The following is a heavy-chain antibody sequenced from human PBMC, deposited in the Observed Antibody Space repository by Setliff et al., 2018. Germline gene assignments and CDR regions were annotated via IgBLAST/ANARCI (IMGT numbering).Heavy chain of an antibody. Sequence: GESLKISCKGSGYSFTSYWIGWVRQMPGKGLEWMGIIYPGDSDTRYSPSFQGQVTISADKSISTAYLQWSSLKASDTAMYYCARRGYCSSTSCYAGDAFDIWGQGTMVTVSS. V-gene: IGHV5-51*01. CDR1: GYSFTSYW. CDR2: IYPGDSDT. D-gene: IGHD2-2*01. J-gene: IGHJ3*02. CDR3: ARRGYCSSTSCYAGDAFDI.